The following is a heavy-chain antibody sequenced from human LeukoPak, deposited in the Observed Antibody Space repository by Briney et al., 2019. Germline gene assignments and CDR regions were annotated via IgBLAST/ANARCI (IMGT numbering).Heavy chain of an antibody. CDR1: GYTFTGYY. D-gene: IGHD3-10*01. CDR3: ARNDYYYGSGSYYIAFVAAWSRFDP. CDR2: INPNSGGT. V-gene: IGHV1-2*02. J-gene: IGHJ5*02. Sequence: ASVKVSCKASGYTFTGYYMHWVRQAPGQGLEWMGWINPNSGGTNYAQKFQGRVTMTRDTSISTAYMELSSLRSEDTAVYYCARNDYYYGSGSYYIAFVAAWSRFDPWGQGTLVTVSS.